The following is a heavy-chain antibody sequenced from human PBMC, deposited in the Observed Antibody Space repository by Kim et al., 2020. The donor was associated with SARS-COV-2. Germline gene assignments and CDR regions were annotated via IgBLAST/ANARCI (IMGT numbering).Heavy chain of an antibody. D-gene: IGHD3-10*01. J-gene: IGHJ6*02. CDR2: IYYSGST. Sequence: SETLSLTCTVSGGSISSSSYYWGWIRQPPGKGLEWIGSIYYSGSTYYNPSLKSRVTISVDTSKNQFSLKLSSVTAADTAVYYCARPFPLNYYGSGKPGGYYYYYGMDVWGQGTTVTVSS. CDR3: ARPFPLNYYGSGKPGGYYYYYGMDV. CDR1: GGSISSSSYY. V-gene: IGHV4-39*01.